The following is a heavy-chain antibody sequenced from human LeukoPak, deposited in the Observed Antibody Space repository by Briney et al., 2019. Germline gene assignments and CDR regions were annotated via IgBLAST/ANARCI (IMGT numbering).Heavy chain of an antibody. Sequence: GGSLRLSCAASGFTFSSYAMSWVRQAPGKGLEWVSAISDSGGSTYYAGSVKGRFTISRDNSKNTLFLQMNSLRAEDTAVYYCAKSRLGIGYGSTWYPGDYWGQGTLVTASS. V-gene: IGHV3-23*01. D-gene: IGHD6-13*01. CDR1: GFTFSSYA. CDR2: ISDSGGST. CDR3: AKSRLGIGYGSTWYPGDY. J-gene: IGHJ4*02.